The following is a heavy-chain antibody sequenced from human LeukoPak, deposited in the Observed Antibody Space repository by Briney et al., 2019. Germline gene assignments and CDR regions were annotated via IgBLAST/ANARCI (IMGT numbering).Heavy chain of an antibody. CDR2: ISGSGGST. V-gene: IGHV3-23*01. CDR1: GISLSNYA. CDR3: AKIMYYYGSGSETRDY. D-gene: IGHD3-10*01. J-gene: IGHJ4*02. Sequence: GGSLRLSCVVSGISLSNYAMTWVRQAPGKGLEWVSAISGSGGSTYYADSVKGRFTISRDNSKNTLYLQMNSLRAEDTAVYYCAKIMYYYGSGSETRDYWGQGTLVTVSS.